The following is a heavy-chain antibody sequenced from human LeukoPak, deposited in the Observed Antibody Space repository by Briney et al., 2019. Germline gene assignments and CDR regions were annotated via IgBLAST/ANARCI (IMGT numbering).Heavy chain of an antibody. Sequence: GGSLRLSCVASGFSFSSYWMSWVRQAPGKGLEWVANIKQDGSESYYVDSVRGRFTISRDNAKHSVYLQMDSLRAEDTAVYYCARESLGSSGYYRDYWGQGTLVTVSS. CDR1: GFSFSSYW. CDR3: ARESLGSSGYYRDY. CDR2: IKQDGSES. J-gene: IGHJ4*02. V-gene: IGHV3-7*01. D-gene: IGHD3-22*01.